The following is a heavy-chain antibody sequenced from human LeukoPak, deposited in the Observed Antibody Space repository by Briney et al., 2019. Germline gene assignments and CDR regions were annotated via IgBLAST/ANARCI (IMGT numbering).Heavy chain of an antibody. CDR1: GGSISNSSYY. CDR2: IYYSVRT. D-gene: IGHD6-19*01. Sequence: SETLSLTCSVSGGSISNSSYYWGWIRQPPGKGLEWIGSIYYSVRTYYNPSLKSRVTISVDTSKNQFSLKLSSVTAADTAVYYCARGQRRLKYSSGWYRIATDAFDIWGQGTMVTVSS. J-gene: IGHJ3*02. V-gene: IGHV4-39*01. CDR3: ARGQRRLKYSSGWYRIATDAFDI.